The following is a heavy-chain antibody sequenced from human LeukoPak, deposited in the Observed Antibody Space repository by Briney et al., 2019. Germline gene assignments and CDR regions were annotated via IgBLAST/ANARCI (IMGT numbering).Heavy chain of an antibody. D-gene: IGHD3-16*02. CDR2: IYHSGST. CDR1: GGSISSSNW. Sequence: SETLSLTCAVSGGSISSSNWWCWVRQPPGKRLEWIGEIYHSGSTNYNPSLKSRVTISVDKSKNQFSLKLSSVTAADTAVYYCARGAPYDYVWGSYRYTPPYYFDYWGQGTLVTVSS. J-gene: IGHJ4*02. V-gene: IGHV4-4*02. CDR3: ARGAPYDYVWGSYRYTPPYYFDY.